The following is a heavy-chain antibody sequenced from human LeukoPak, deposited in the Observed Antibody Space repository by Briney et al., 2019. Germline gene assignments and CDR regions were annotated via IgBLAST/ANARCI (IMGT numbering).Heavy chain of an antibody. CDR3: ARTYYIATAGIGVFDI. CDR2: ISSSGSTI. CDR1: GFTFSSYE. D-gene: IGHD6-13*01. Sequence: PGGSLRLSCAASGFTFSSYEMNWVRQAPGKGLEWVSYISSSGSTIYYADSVKGRFTISRDTANNSLSLQMNSLRAEDTAVYYCARTYYIATAGIGVFDIWGQGTMVTVSS. J-gene: IGHJ3*02. V-gene: IGHV3-48*03.